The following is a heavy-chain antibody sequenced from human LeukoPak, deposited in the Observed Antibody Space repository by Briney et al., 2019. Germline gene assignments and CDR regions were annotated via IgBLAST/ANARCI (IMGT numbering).Heavy chain of an antibody. CDR1: GGTFSSYA. CDR2: IIPFFGTA. V-gene: IGHV1-69*05. CDR3: ARAPLYSSSYYYYYYYMDV. Sequence: SVKVSCKASGGTFSSYAISWVRQAHGQGLEWMGGIIPFFGTANYAQKFQGRVTITTDESTSTAYMELSSLRPEDTAVYYCARAPLYSSSYYYYYYYMDVWGKGTTVTVSS. J-gene: IGHJ6*03. D-gene: IGHD6-6*01.